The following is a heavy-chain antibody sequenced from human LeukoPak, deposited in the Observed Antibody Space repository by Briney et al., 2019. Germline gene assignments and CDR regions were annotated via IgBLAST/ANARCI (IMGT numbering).Heavy chain of an antibody. CDR2: ISGSGGST. Sequence: PGGSLRLSCAASGFTFSSYAMSWVRQAPGKGLEWVSAISGSGGSTYYADSVKGRFTILRDNSKNTLYLQMNSLRAEDTAVYYCAKDGSYYYDSSGYYQFDYWGQGTLVTVSS. CDR3: AKDGSYYYDSSGYYQFDY. V-gene: IGHV3-23*01. D-gene: IGHD3-22*01. CDR1: GFTFSSYA. J-gene: IGHJ4*02.